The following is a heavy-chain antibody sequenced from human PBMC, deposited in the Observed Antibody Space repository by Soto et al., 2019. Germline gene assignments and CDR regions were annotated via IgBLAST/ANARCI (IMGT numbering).Heavy chain of an antibody. D-gene: IGHD4-17*01. V-gene: IGHV4-34*01. J-gene: IGHJ4*02. CDR1: GGSFSGYY. Sequence: SETLSLTCAVYGGSFSGYYWSWIRQPPGKGLEWIGEINHSGSTNYNPSLKSRVAISVDTSKNQLSLSLRSVTAADTAMYYCAMTTVTYPDYFDFWGQGALVTVSS. CDR2: INHSGST. CDR3: AMTTVTYPDYFDF.